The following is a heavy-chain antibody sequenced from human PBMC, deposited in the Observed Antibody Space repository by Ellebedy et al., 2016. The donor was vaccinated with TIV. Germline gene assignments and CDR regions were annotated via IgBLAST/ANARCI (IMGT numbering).Heavy chain of an antibody. J-gene: IGHJ3*02. CDR3: ATDGSYGDYLSPTHAFEI. CDR2: INQGGSEK. Sequence: GESLKISCAASGFSFSSYWMSWVRQAPGKGLEWVANINQGGSEKYYVDSVKGRFTISRDNAKKSLYLQMNSLSAEDTAVYYCATDGSYGDYLSPTHAFEIWGQGTRVTVSS. V-gene: IGHV3-7*01. D-gene: IGHD4-17*01. CDR1: GFSFSSYW.